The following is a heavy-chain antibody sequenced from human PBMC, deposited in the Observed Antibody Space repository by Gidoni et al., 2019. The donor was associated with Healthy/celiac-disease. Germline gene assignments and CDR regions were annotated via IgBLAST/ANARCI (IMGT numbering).Heavy chain of an antibody. V-gene: IGHV3-30-3*01. CDR2: ISYDGSNK. CDR1: GFTFSSYA. D-gene: IGHD5-18*01. CDR3: ARAAGYSYGPPGDY. J-gene: IGHJ4*02. Sequence: QVQLVESGGGVVQPGRSLRLACAASGFTFSSYAMHWVRQAPGKGLEWVAVISYDGSNKYYADSVKGRFTISRDNSKNTLYLQMNSLRAEDTAVYYCARAAGYSYGPPGDYWGQGTLVTVSS.